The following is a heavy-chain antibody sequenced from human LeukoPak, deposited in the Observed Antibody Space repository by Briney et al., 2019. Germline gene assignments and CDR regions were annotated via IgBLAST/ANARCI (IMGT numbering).Heavy chain of an antibody. Sequence: GASVKVSCKASGYTFTGYYMHWVRQAPGQGLEWMGWINPNSGGTNYAQKFQGRVTMTRDTSISTAYMELSRLRSDDTAVYYCARSRYSSGWSKWSNYFQHWGQGTLVTVSS. CDR2: INPNSGGT. J-gene: IGHJ1*01. D-gene: IGHD6-19*01. CDR3: ARSRYSSGWSKWSNYFQH. CDR1: GYTFTGYY. V-gene: IGHV1-2*02.